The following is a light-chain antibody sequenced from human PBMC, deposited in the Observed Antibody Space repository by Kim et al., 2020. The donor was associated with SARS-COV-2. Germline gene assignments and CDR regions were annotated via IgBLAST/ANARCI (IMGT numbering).Light chain of an antibody. J-gene: IGKJ4*01. Sequence: EIVLTQSPATLSLSPGERATLSCRASQSVTTYLAWYQQRPGQAPRLLIYDASNRATGIPARFSGSGYGTDFTLTISSLEPEEFAVYYCHHRSDWPLTFGGGTKVDIK. CDR1: QSVTTY. V-gene: IGKV3-11*01. CDR3: HHRSDWPLT. CDR2: DAS.